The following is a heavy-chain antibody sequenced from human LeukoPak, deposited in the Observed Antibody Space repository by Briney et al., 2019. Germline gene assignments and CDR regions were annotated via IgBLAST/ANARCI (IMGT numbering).Heavy chain of an antibody. CDR3: AKGLGSTGTTRAFDY. CDR2: VSHRSGSGT. CDR1: GFTFSSFA. D-gene: IGHD1-1*01. Sequence: GGSLRLSCAASGFTFSSFAMTWVRQAPGKGLEWVSVVSHRSGSGTFYADSVKGRFTISRDNSKNTLYLQMNSLTAEDTAVYYCAKGLGSTGTTRAFDYWGQGTLVTVSS. V-gene: IGHV3-23*01. J-gene: IGHJ4*02.